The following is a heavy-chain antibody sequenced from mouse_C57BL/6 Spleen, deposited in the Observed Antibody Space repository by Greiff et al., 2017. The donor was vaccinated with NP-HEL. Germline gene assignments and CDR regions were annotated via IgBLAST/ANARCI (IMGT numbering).Heavy chain of an antibody. CDR3: ARSNTTVVGPFAY. CDR1: GYTFTSYW. J-gene: IGHJ3*01. D-gene: IGHD1-1*01. Sequence: VQLQQPGAELVRPGSSVKLSCKASGYTFTSYWMHWVKQRPIQGLEWIGNIDPSDSETHYNQKFKDKATLTVDKSSSTAYMQLSSLTSEDSAVYYCARSNTTVVGPFAYWGQGTLVTVSA. CDR2: IDPSDSET. V-gene: IGHV1-52*01.